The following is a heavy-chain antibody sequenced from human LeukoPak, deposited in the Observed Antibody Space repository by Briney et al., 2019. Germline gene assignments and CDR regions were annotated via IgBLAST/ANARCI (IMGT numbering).Heavy chain of an antibody. CDR1: GYAFSSYA. Sequence: GRSLRLSCAASGYAFSSYAMHWVRQAPGKGPEWVAAISTDGRNRFYADSVKGRFTLSRDNSKNTLYLQMNSLRVEDTATYYCARVQSGSDAFDIWGQGRMVTVPS. CDR3: ARVQSGSDAFDI. CDR2: ISTDGRNR. J-gene: IGHJ3*02. V-gene: IGHV3-30*04.